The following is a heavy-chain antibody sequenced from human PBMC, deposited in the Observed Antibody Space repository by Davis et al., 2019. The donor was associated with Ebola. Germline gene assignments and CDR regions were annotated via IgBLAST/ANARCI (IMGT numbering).Heavy chain of an antibody. CDR2: ISSSSSYI. Sequence: PGGSLRLSCAASGFTFSSYSMNWVRQAPGKGLEWVSSISSSSSYIYYADSVKGRFTISRDNAKNSLYLQMNSLRAEDTAVYYCARVGIAARPGWFDPWGQGTLVTVSS. CDR3: ARVGIAARPGWFDP. D-gene: IGHD6-6*01. CDR1: GFTFSSYS. V-gene: IGHV3-21*01. J-gene: IGHJ5*02.